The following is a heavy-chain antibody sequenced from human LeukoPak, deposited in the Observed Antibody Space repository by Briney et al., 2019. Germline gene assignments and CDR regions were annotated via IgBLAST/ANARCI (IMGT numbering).Heavy chain of an antibody. CDR1: GYTFTGYY. CDR3: VRVYSGYDYYYYGMDV. Sequence: ASVKVSCKASGYTFTGYYMHWVRQAPGQGLEWMGWINPNSGGTNYAQKFQGRVTMTRDTSISTAYMERRRLRSDDTAVYYCVRVYSGYDYYYYGMDVWGQGTAVTVSS. J-gene: IGHJ6*02. CDR2: INPNSGGT. V-gene: IGHV1-2*02. D-gene: IGHD5-12*01.